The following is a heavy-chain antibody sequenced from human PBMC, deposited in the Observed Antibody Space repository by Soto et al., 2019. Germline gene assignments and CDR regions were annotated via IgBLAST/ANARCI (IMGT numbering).Heavy chain of an antibody. CDR2: IYTSGST. Sequence: SETLSLTCTASGGSISSYYWSWIRQPAGKELEWIGRIYTSGSTSYNPSLKSRVTMSVDTSKSQFSLRLSSVTAADTAVYYCARGLSRSFDYWGPGSLVTVSS. CDR3: ARGLSRSFDY. V-gene: IGHV4-4*07. D-gene: IGHD3-10*01. J-gene: IGHJ4*02. CDR1: GGSISSYY.